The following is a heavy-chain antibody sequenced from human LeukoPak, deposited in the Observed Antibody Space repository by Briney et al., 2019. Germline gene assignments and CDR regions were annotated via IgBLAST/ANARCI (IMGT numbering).Heavy chain of an antibody. CDR2: ISSSSSYI. D-gene: IGHD3-3*01. CDR1: GISFTSSS. CDR3: ARENFWSGLYYFDY. Sequence: PGGSLRLSCAASGISFTSSSMTWVRQAPGKGLEWVSSISSSSSYIYYADSVKGRFTISRDNAKNSLYLQMNSLRAEDTAVYYCARENFWSGLYYFDYWGQGTLVTVSS. V-gene: IGHV3-21*01. J-gene: IGHJ4*02.